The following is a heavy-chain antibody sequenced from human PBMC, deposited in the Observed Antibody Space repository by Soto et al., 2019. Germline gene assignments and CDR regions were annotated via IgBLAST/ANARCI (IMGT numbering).Heavy chain of an antibody. Sequence: PGGSLRLSCAASGFIFSNYWMHWVRQAPGKGLVWVSRISGDLSSTDYADSVKGRFTISRDNAKNTLYLQKDSLRADDTAVDFCARGNGFSAQDGWGQGT. D-gene: IGHD2-8*01. CDR3: ARGNGFSAQDG. CDR2: ISGDLSST. J-gene: IGHJ4*02. V-gene: IGHV3-74*01. CDR1: GFIFSNYW.